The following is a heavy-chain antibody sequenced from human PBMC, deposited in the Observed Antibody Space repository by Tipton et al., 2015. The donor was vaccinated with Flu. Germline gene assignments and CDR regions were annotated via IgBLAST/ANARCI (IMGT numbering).Heavy chain of an antibody. CDR1: GFTLTRYG. Sequence: SLRLSCAVSGFTLTRYGMSWVRQAPGKGLEWISGFSVSGGATFFADSVKGRFTISRDYYKNTLYLQMNSLRPDDTAVYYCAKVIPELVAGLDRWGQGTQVTVSS. D-gene: IGHD6-19*01. CDR3: AKVIPELVAGLDR. V-gene: IGHV3-23*01. CDR2: FSVSGGAT. J-gene: IGHJ5*02.